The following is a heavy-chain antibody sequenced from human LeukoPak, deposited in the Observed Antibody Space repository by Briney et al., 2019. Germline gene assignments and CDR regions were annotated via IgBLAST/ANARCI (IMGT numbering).Heavy chain of an antibody. D-gene: IGHD2-8*01. V-gene: IGHV4-59*01. J-gene: IGHJ4*02. CDR3: ARGDRWSVYYFDY. CDR2: IYYSGST. Sequence: ASETLSLTCTVSGGSISSYYWSWIRQPPGKGLEWIGYIYYSGSTNYNLSLKSRVTISVDTSKNQFSLKLSSVTAADTAVYYCARGDRWSVYYFDYWGQGTLVTVSS. CDR1: GGSISSYY.